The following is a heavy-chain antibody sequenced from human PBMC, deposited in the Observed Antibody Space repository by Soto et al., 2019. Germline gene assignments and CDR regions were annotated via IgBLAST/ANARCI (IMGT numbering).Heavy chain of an antibody. J-gene: IGHJ6*03. CDR2: ISSSSSTI. CDR1: GFTFSSYS. CDR3: ARGATMVRGVIIHYYYYMDV. Sequence: QPGGSLRLSCAASGFTFSSYSMNWVRQAPGKGLEWVSYISSSSSTIYYADSVKGRFTISRDNAKNSLYLQMNSLRAEDTAVYYCARGATMVRGVIIHYYYYMDVWGKGTTVTVSS. V-gene: IGHV3-48*01. D-gene: IGHD3-10*01.